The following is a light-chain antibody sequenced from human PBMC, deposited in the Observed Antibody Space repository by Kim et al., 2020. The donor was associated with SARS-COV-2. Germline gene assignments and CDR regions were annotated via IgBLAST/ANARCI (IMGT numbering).Light chain of an antibody. V-gene: IGLV2-11*01. Sequence: GQSVTNSCTGTSIDVGGYNYVSWYQHHPGKAPKLMICDVSKRPSGVPDRFSGSKSGNTASLTISGLQAEDEADYFCCSYAGGYTWLFGGGTKLTVL. CDR2: DVS. CDR3: CSYAGGYTWL. CDR1: SIDVGGYNY. J-gene: IGLJ3*02.